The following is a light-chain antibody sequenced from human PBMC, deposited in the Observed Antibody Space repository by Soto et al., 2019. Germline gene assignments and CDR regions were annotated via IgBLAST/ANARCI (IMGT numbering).Light chain of an antibody. V-gene: IGKV1-9*01. CDR1: QGISGY. CDR3: QQYNSYSWT. J-gene: IGKJ1*01. CDR2: AAS. Sequence: DIQLTQSPSFLSASVGPRFTITCPASQGISGYLAWYQQTPGKAPKILIYAASTLQSGVPSRFSGGGSGTEGTLTISSVKTDDSATYSCQQYNSYSWTFGQGTKVDIK.